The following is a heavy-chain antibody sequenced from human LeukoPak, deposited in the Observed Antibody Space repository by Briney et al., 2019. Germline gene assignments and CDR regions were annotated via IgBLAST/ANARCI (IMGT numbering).Heavy chain of an antibody. J-gene: IGHJ4*02. CDR1: GFTFSTYW. CDR2: INTDGSTT. CDR3: ARGGGYVDY. Sequence: GGSLRLSCAASGFTFSTYWIHWVRQAPGKGLVWVSRINTDGSTTNYADSVKGRFTISRDNAKNSLYLQMNSLRAEDTAVYYCARGGGYVDYWGQGTLVTVSS. V-gene: IGHV3-74*01. D-gene: IGHD2-15*01.